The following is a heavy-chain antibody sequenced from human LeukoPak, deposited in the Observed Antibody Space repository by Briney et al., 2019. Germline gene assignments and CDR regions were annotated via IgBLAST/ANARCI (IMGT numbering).Heavy chain of an antibody. Sequence: GGSLSLSCAAPGFTFRSYAMPGFRQAPGKGLGWGEVISYDGSNKYYADSVKGRFTISRDNSKNTLYLQMNSLRAEDTAVYYCARARRVHCSSTSCYPEYFDYWGQGTLVTVSS. CDR3: ARARRVHCSSTSCYPEYFDY. CDR2: ISYDGSNK. CDR1: GFTFRSYA. J-gene: IGHJ4*02. V-gene: IGHV3-30-3*01. D-gene: IGHD2-2*01.